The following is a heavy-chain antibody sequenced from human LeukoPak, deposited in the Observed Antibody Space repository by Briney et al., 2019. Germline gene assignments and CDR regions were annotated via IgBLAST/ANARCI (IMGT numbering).Heavy chain of an antibody. Sequence: GGSLGLSCAASGFTFSSYTMHWVRQAPGKGLEWVAVISYDGSNKYYADSVKGRFTISRDNSKNTLYLQMNSLRAEDTAVYYCVSGLKTGTNYWGQGTLVTVSS. D-gene: IGHD1-7*01. CDR2: ISYDGSNK. CDR1: GFTFSSYT. J-gene: IGHJ4*02. CDR3: VSGLKTGTNY. V-gene: IGHV3-30*04.